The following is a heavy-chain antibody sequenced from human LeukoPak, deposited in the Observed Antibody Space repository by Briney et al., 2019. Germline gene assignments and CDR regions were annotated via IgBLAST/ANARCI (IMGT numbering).Heavy chain of an antibody. D-gene: IGHD2-2*01. CDR2: IIPIFGTA. CDR1: GGTFSSYA. Sequence: ASVKVSCKASGGTFSSYAISWVRQAPGQGLEWMGGIIPIFGTANYAQKFQGRVTITADESTSTAYMELSSLRSEDTAVYYCAGEYCSSTSCSIGGVYNWFDPWGQGTLVTVSS. J-gene: IGHJ5*02. CDR3: AGEYCSSTSCSIGGVYNWFDP. V-gene: IGHV1-69*13.